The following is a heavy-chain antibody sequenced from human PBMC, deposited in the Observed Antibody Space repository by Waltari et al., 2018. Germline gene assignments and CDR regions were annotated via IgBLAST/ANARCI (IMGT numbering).Heavy chain of an antibody. J-gene: IGHJ4*02. Sequence: EVQLAESGGGLVQPGGSLRISCAASGFTVSNNYMSWVRQAPGKGLEWVSLIYSGGYTQDADSVKGRFTIARDNSKNTLYLQMNSLRAEDTAVYYCASSSYDYDYWGQGTLVTVSS. D-gene: IGHD5-18*01. V-gene: IGHV3-66*01. CDR3: ASSSYDYDY. CDR1: GFTVSNNY. CDR2: IYSGGYT.